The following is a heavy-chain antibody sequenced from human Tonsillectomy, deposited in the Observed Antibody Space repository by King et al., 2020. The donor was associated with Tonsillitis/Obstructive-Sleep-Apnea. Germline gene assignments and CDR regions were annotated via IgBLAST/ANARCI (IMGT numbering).Heavy chain of an antibody. J-gene: IGHJ4*02. CDR1: GFIFSNYA. D-gene: IGHD2-2*01. CDR2: ISYDGNNK. V-gene: IGHV3-30*04. Sequence: QLVQSGGGVVQPGRSLRLSCAASGFIFSNYAMDWVRQAPGKGLEWVAVISYDGNNKYYADSVKGRFTISRDNSKNTVYLQMNSLRAGDTAVYYCARAGDIVVVPATYYFDYWGQGTLVTVSS. CDR3: ARAGDIVVVPATYYFDY.